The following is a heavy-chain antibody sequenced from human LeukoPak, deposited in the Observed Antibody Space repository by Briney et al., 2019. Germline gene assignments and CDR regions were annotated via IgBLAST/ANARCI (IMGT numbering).Heavy chain of an antibody. CDR1: GFTFSSYW. J-gene: IGHJ4*02. Sequence: GGSLRLSCAASGFTFSSYWMSWVRQAPGKGLEWVANIKQDGSEKYYVDSVKGRFTISRDNAKNSLYLQMNSLRAEDTAVYYCARGPRFLEWLPFDYWGQGTLVTVSS. V-gene: IGHV3-7*01. D-gene: IGHD3-3*01. CDR2: IKQDGSEK. CDR3: ARGPRFLEWLPFDY.